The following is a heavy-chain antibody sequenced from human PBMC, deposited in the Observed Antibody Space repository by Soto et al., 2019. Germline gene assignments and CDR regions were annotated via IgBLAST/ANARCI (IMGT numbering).Heavy chain of an antibody. CDR2: MFYGVST. V-gene: IGHV4-39*01. CDR3: ARLPSRHLVDY. D-gene: IGHD3-3*02. Sequence: SETLSLTCTVSGSSINSSGYYWGWVRQPPGKGLEWIGSMFYGVSTYYNPSLKSRVTVSVDTSKNQFSLNLRSVTAADTAVYYCARLPSRHLVDYWGQGTLVTVSS. CDR1: GSSINSSGYY. J-gene: IGHJ4*02.